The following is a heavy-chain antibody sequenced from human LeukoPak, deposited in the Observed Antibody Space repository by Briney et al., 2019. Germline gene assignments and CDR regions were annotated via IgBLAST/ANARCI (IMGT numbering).Heavy chain of an antibody. CDR3: ARNLDFWGGPLDV. J-gene: IGHJ6*02. CDR2: IYSGGST. Sequence: GGSLRLSCAASGFTVSSNYMSWVRQAPGKGLEWVSVIYSGGSTYYADSVKGRFTISRDNSKNTLYLQMNSLRAEDTAVYYCARNLDFWGGPLDVWGQGTTVTVSS. D-gene: IGHD3-3*01. CDR1: GFTVSSNY. V-gene: IGHV3-53*01.